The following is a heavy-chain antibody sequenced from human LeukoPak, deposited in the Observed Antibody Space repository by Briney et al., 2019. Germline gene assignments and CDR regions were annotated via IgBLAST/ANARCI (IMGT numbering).Heavy chain of an antibody. J-gene: IGHJ4*02. V-gene: IGHV1-46*01. CDR1: GYIFTNYY. D-gene: IGHD3-10*01. CDR3: ARDHGSAYYRAPRH. Sequence: ASVKVSCTASGYIFTNYYMHWVRHAPGQGLEWRGTINPSGGRTTYAQKFQGRVTMTRDTSTSTVYMELSSLRSEDTAVYYCARDHGSAYYRAPRHWGQGTLVTVSS. CDR2: INPSGGRT.